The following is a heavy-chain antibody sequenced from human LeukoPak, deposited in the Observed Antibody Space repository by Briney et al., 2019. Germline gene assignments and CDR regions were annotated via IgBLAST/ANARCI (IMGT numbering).Heavy chain of an antibody. V-gene: IGHV3-9*01. CDR2: ISWNSGSI. CDR3: AKGLGIRMDYFDY. D-gene: IGHD1-14*01. Sequence: GGSLRLSCAASGFTFDDYAMHWVRQAPGKGLEWVSGISWNSGSIGYADSVKGRFTISRDNAKNSLYLQMNSLGAEDTALYYCAKGLGIRMDYFDYWGQGTLVTVSS. J-gene: IGHJ4*02. CDR1: GFTFDDYA.